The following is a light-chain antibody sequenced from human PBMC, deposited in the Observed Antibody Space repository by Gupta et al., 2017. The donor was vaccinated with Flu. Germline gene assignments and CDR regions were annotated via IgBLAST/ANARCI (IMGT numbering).Light chain of an antibody. CDR3: KQALQTPLT. CDR1: QSILHSNGYNY. V-gene: IGKV2-28*01. Sequence: DIVMTQSPLSLPVTPGEPASISCRSSQSILHSNGYNYLDWYLQKPGQSPQLLIYLGSNRASGVPDRFSGSGSGTDFTLKISRVEAEDVGVYYCKQALQTPLTFGQGTQLEIK. J-gene: IGKJ5*01. CDR2: LGS.